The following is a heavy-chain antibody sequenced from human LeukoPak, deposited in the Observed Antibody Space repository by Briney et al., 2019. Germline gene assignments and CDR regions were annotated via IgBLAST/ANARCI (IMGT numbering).Heavy chain of an antibody. Sequence: GGSLRLSCVAPGFALGRNYMSWVCQAPGKGLECVSLIYSGGAIRYADSVKGRFTISRDSSKNTLFLQMNDLTVEDTARYYCARRPGNWGQGILVTVSS. V-gene: IGHV3-53*01. CDR2: IYSGGAI. J-gene: IGHJ4*02. D-gene: IGHD1-14*01. CDR3: ARRPGN. CDR1: GFALGRNY.